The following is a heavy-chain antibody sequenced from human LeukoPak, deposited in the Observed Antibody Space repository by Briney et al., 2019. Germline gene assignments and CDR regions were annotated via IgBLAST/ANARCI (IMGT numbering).Heavy chain of an antibody. Sequence: GGSLRLSCAASGFTFSNYGMNWVRQAPGKGLEWVSSISSSSSCMYYADSLKGRFTISRDNAKNSLFLQMNSLRAEDTAVYYCARKTGTTGEAFDYWGQGTQVTVSS. J-gene: IGHJ4*02. CDR3: ARKTGTTGEAFDY. D-gene: IGHD1-1*01. V-gene: IGHV3-21*04. CDR1: GFTFSNYG. CDR2: ISSSSSCM.